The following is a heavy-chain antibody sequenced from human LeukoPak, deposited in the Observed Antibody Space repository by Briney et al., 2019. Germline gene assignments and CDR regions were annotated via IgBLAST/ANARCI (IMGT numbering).Heavy chain of an antibody. Sequence: GGSLRLSCAASGSTFSSYAMHWVRQAPGKGLEWVAVISYDGSNKYYADSVKGRFTISRDNSKNTLYLQMNSLRAEDTAVYYCARVSEGPTVTAGYWGQGTLVTVSS. J-gene: IGHJ4*02. CDR3: ARVSEGPTVTAGY. CDR2: ISYDGSNK. V-gene: IGHV3-30-3*01. CDR1: GSTFSSYA. D-gene: IGHD4-17*01.